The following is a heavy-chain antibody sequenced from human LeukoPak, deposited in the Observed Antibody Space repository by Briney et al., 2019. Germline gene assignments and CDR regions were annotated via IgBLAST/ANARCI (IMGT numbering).Heavy chain of an antibody. CDR2: ISYDGSNK. V-gene: IGHV3-30*18. D-gene: IGHD3-16*01. CDR3: AKDLWDLYYYYYGMDV. Sequence: GGSLRLSCAASGFTFSSYGMHWVRQAPGKGLEWVAVISYDGSNKYYADSVKGRFTIPRDNSKNTLYLQMNSLRAEDTAVYYCAKDLWDLYYYYYGMDVWGQGTTVTVSS. J-gene: IGHJ6*02. CDR1: GFTFSSYG.